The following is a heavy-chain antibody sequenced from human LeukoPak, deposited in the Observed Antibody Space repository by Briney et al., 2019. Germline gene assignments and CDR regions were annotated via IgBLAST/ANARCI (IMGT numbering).Heavy chain of an antibody. D-gene: IGHD5-18*01. CDR1: GGSISSSSYY. V-gene: IGHV4-39*07. Sequence: SETLSLTCTVSGGSISSSSYYWGWIRQPPGKGLEWIGSIYYSGSTYYNPPLKSRVTISVDTSKNQFSLKLSSVTAADTAVYYCASPPRRGYSYGYYYWGQGTLVTVSS. CDR2: IYYSGST. J-gene: IGHJ4*02. CDR3: ASPPRRGYSYGYYY.